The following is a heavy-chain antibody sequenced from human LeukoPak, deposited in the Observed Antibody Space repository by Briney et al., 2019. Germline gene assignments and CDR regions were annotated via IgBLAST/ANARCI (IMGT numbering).Heavy chain of an antibody. CDR2: ISAYNGRT. CDR3: GRWAPNPNDS. V-gene: IGHV1-18*04. CDR1: GYTFTGYY. Sequence: ASVKVSCKASGYTFTGYYMHWVRQAPGQGLEWMGWISAYNGRTEYAPKFQDRVTMTTDTSTTTAYMELRSLTSDDTAVYYCGRWAPNPNDSWGQGTLVTVS. J-gene: IGHJ5*01.